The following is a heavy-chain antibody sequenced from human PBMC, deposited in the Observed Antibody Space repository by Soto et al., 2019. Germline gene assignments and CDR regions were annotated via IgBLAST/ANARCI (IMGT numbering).Heavy chain of an antibody. D-gene: IGHD3-10*01. J-gene: IGHJ4*02. CDR2: IYFTGTT. Sequence: SETLSLTCDVSGYAISSGFYWAWIRQPPGKRLEWIGNIYFTGTTSYNPSLKTRVTMSVDTSKNQFSLRLSSVTAADTAVFYCARPPRIGMSGSPGDSWGQGTQATVSS. CDR1: GYAISSGFY. V-gene: IGHV4-38-2*01. CDR3: ARPPRIGMSGSPGDS.